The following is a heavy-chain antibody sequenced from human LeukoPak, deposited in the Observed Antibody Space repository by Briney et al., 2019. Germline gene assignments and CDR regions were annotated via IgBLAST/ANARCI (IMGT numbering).Heavy chain of an antibody. CDR3: ARDVAPAGLFLDY. V-gene: IGHV3-48*03. CDR2: ISSSGSTI. J-gene: IGHJ4*02. CDR1: GFTFSSYE. D-gene: IGHD6-13*01. Sequence: GGSLRLSCAASGFTFSSYEMNWVRQGPGKGMEWVSYISSSGSTINYEDSVKGRLNISRENSKKKLYLQMNRQRAEDTAVYYCARDVAPAGLFLDYWGQGTLVTVSS.